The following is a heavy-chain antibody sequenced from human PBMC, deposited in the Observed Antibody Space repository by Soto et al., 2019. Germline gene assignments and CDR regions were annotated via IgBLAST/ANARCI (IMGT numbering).Heavy chain of an antibody. CDR1: GGSVSSYF. Sequence: SETLSLTSTVSGGSVSSYFWTWIRQPPGKGLEWIGYIHHSGSADYNASLKSRVTISVDTSKNQFSLKLNSVTAADTAVYYCARRARGSSSFYYYYYMDVWGKGTTVTVSS. J-gene: IGHJ6*03. CDR3: ARRARGSSSFYYYYYMDV. V-gene: IGHV4-59*08. D-gene: IGHD6-6*01. CDR2: IHHSGSA.